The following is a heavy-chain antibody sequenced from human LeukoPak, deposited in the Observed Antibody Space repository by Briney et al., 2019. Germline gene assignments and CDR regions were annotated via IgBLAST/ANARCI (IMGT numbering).Heavy chain of an antibody. Sequence: ASVRVSCKASGYTFTGYYMHWVRQAPGQGLEWMGWINSNSGGVHYAQNFRGRVTMTRDTSISTAYMDLTRLRYDDTAVYFCARYLAAPYDAFDIWGKGTMVAVSS. CDR1: GYTFTGYY. CDR3: ARYLAAPYDAFDI. V-gene: IGHV1-2*02. J-gene: IGHJ3*02. CDR2: INSNSGGV. D-gene: IGHD2-15*01.